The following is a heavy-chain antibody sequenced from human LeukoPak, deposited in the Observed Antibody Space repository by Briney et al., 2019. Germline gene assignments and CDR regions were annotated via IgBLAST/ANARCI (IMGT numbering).Heavy chain of an antibody. CDR2: MNPNSGNT. Sequence: ASVKVSCKASGYTFTSYDINWVRQATGQGLEWMGWMNPNSGNTGYAQKFQGRVTMTRNTSISTAYMKLSSLRSEDTAVYYCARGKRRGAAAGMGLSYWGQGTLVTVSS. CDR1: GYTFTSYD. J-gene: IGHJ4*02. D-gene: IGHD6-13*01. CDR3: ARGKRRGAAAGMGLSY. V-gene: IGHV1-8*01.